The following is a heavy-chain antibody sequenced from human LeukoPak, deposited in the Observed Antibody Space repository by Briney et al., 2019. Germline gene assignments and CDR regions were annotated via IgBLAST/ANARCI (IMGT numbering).Heavy chain of an antibody. V-gene: IGHV4-30-4*01. CDR1: GGSISSGDYY. CDR3: ARGGRALGWFDP. D-gene: IGHD3-3*02. Sequence: SQTLSLTCTVSGGSISSGDYYWSWIRQPPGKGLEWIGYIYYSGSTYYNPSLKSRVTIPVDTSKNQFSLKLSSVTAADTAVYYCARGGRALGWFDPWGQGTLVTVSS. CDR2: IYYSGST. J-gene: IGHJ5*02.